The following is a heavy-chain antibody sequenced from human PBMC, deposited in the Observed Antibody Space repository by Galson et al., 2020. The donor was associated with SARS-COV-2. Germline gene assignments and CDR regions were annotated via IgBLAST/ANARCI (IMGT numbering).Heavy chain of an antibody. CDR1: GYSISSGFY. Sequence: SETMSLICTVSGYSISSGFYWGWLRQPPGKGPAWIVNVHHSGSTYYNPSLKSRLTRSVDTSKNQFSLKLSSVTAADTAVYYCARSRVTTGYFDYWGQGMLVTVSS. D-gene: IGHD4-17*01. CDR3: ARSRVTTGYFDY. J-gene: IGHJ4*02. V-gene: IGHV4-38-2*02. CDR2: VHHSGST.